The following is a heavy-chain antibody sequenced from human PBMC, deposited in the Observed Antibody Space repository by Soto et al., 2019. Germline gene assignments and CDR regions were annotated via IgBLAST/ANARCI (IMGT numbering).Heavy chain of an antibody. CDR3: AKGQPVIRPHYYYGMDV. V-gene: IGHV3-23*01. Sequence: EVQLLESGGGLVQPGGSLRLSCEASGFTFSSYAMSWVRQAPGKGLEWVSAISGSGGSTYYADSVKGRFTISRDNSKNTLSLQMNSLRAEDTAVYYCAKGQPVIRPHYYYGMDVWGQGTTVTVSS. CDR2: ISGSGGST. D-gene: IGHD2-21*01. CDR1: GFTFSSYA. J-gene: IGHJ6*02.